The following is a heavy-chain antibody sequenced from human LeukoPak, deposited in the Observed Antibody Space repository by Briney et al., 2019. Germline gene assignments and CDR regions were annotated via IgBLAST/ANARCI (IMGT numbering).Heavy chain of an antibody. D-gene: IGHD3-22*01. V-gene: IGHV1-2*02. CDR2: INPNSGGT. CDR3: ARAHDSSGYYSDAFDI. Sequence: ASVKVSCKASGYTFTGYYMHWVRQAPGQGLEWMGWINPNSGGTNYAQKFQDRVTMTRDTSISTAYMELSRLRSDDTAVYYCARAHDSSGYYSDAFDIWGQGTMVTVSS. J-gene: IGHJ3*02. CDR1: GYTFTGYY.